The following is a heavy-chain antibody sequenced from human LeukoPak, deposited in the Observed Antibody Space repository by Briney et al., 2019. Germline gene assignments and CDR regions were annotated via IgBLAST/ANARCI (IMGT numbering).Heavy chain of an antibody. V-gene: IGHV4-31*03. CDR3: ATTSRYDPAPFDY. CDR2: IYYSGST. J-gene: IGHJ4*02. D-gene: IGHD3-16*01. CDR1: GGSISSGGYY. Sequence: PSETLSLTCTVSGGSISSGGYYWSWIRQHPGKGLEWIGYIYYSGSTYYNPSLKSRVTISVDTSKNQFSLKLSSVTAADTAVHYCATTSRYDPAPFDYWGQGTLVTVSS.